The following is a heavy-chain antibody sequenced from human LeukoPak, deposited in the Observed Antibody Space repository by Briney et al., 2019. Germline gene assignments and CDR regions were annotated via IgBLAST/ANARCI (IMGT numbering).Heavy chain of an antibody. CDR1: GGSISGYY. CDR2: IYYTGST. V-gene: IGHV4-59*01. J-gene: IGHJ5*02. CDR3: ARGGVIRYCAFDP. D-gene: IGHD3-9*01. Sequence: PSETLSLTCTVSGGSISGYYWTWIRQPPGEALEYSGCIYYTGSTNYNPSLNSRVTISIDTSKNQFALKLSSVTAADTAVYYCARGGVIRYCAFDPWGQGTLVTVSS.